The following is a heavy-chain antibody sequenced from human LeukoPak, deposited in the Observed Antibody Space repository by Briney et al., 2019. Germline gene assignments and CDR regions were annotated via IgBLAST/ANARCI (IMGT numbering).Heavy chain of an antibody. V-gene: IGHV4-30-4*01. Sequence: SQTLSLTCTVSGGSISSGDYYWSWIRQPPGKGLEWIGYMYYSGSTYYNPFLKSRVTISVHTSKNQFSLKLSSVTAADTAVYYCARAHDSSENWFDLWGQGTLVTVSS. D-gene: IGHD3-22*01. CDR2: MYYSGST. J-gene: IGHJ5*02. CDR1: GGSISSGDYY. CDR3: ARAHDSSENWFDL.